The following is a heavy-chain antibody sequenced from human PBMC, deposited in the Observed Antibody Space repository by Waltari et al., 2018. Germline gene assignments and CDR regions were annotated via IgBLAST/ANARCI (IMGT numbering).Heavy chain of an antibody. CDR3: ARASEDFWSGYQNWFDP. V-gene: IGHV1-8*01. CDR2: MNPNSGNT. Sequence: QVQLVQSGAEVKKPGASVKVSCKASGYTFTSYDINWVRQATGQGLEWMGWMNPNSGNTGYAQKFQGRGTMTRNTSISTAYMELSSLRSEDTAVYYCARASEDFWSGYQNWFDPWGQGTLVTVSS. J-gene: IGHJ5*02. D-gene: IGHD3-3*01. CDR1: GYTFTSYD.